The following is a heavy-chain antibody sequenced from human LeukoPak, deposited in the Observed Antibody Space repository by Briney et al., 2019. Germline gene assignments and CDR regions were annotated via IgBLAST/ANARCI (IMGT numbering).Heavy chain of an antibody. CDR3: APDAVTYHAMGYYYGIDV. V-gene: IGHV1-24*01. CDR2: FDPEDGEP. J-gene: IGHJ6*02. CDR1: GYTLTELS. Sequence: ASGKVSRKVSGYTLTELSMHWGRQAPGKGRGGMGGFDPEDGEPIYAQKYQGRLTMTEDTSTDTAYMELSRLRSEDTAVYYCAPDAVTYHAMGYYYGIDVWGQGTTVTVSS. D-gene: IGHD4-17*01.